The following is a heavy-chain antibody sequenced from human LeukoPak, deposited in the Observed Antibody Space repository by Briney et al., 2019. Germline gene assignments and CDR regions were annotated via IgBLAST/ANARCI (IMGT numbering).Heavy chain of an antibody. D-gene: IGHD2-8*01. Sequence: PSETLSLTCAVDGGSFSGYYWSWIRQPPGKGLEWIGEINHSGSTNYNPSLKSRVTISVDTSKNPCSLKLSSVTAADTAVYYCARNGFRFLVAEYFQHWGQGTLVTVSS. J-gene: IGHJ1*01. CDR1: GGSFSGYY. CDR3: ARNGFRFLVAEYFQH. V-gene: IGHV4-34*01. CDR2: INHSGST.